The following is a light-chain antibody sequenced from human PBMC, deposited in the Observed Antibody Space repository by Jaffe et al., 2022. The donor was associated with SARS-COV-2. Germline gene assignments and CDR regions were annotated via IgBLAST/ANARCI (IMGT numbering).Light chain of an antibody. CDR3: QQYNDYPLS. Sequence: DIQMTQSPSTLSASVGDRVIITCRASETIRSRLAWYQQKPGKAPNLLIYKASTLESGVPSRFSGAGSGTEFTLTISSLQPDDFATYFCQQYNDYPLSFGGGTKVEIK. V-gene: IGKV1-5*03. CDR1: ETIRSR. J-gene: IGKJ4*01. CDR2: KAS.